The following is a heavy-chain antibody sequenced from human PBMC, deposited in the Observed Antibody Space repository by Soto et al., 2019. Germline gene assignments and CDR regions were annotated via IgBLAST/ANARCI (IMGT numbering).Heavy chain of an antibody. CDR3: AKVTKGYCSGGSCYSPDY. D-gene: IGHD2-15*01. CDR2: ISYDGSNK. CDR1: GFTFSSYG. Sequence: GGSLRLSCAASGFTFSSYGMHWVRQAPGKGLEWVAVISYDGSNKYYADSVKGRFTISRDNSKNTLYLQMNSLRAEDTAVYYCAKVTKGYCSGGSCYSPDYWGQGTLVTVSS. V-gene: IGHV3-30*18. J-gene: IGHJ4*02.